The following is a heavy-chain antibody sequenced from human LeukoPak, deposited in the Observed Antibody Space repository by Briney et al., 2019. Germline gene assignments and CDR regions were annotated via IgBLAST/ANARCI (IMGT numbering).Heavy chain of an antibody. CDR2: INHSGNT. J-gene: IGHJ1*01. D-gene: IGHD2-15*01. Sequence: SETLSLTCAVYGGSFSGYYWSWIRQPPGKGLEWIGEINHSGNTNYNPSLKSRVTMSVDTSKSQFSLKLNSVTAADTAVYYCARGFPNRYCSGGSCSSTFRCWGQGTLVTVSS. V-gene: IGHV4-34*01. CDR1: GGSFSGYY. CDR3: ARGFPNRYCSGGSCSSTFRC.